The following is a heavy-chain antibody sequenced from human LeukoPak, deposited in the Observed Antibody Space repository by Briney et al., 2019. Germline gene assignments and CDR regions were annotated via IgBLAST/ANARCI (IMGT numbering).Heavy chain of an antibody. J-gene: IGHJ4*02. V-gene: IGHV5-51*01. CDR2: IYPGDSDT. CDR3: AVKPGYTGSWGTFDS. D-gene: IGHD1-26*01. CDR1: GYRFANYW. Sequence: GESLKISCKTSGYRFANYWIGWVRQMAGKGLEWMGSIYPGDSDTRYSPSFQGQVTVSADKSISTAYLQWSSLKASDTAMYYCAVKPGYTGSWGTFDSWGQGTLVTVSS.